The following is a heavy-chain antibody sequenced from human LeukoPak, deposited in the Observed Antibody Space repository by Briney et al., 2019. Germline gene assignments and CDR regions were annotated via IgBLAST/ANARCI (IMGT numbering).Heavy chain of an antibody. D-gene: IGHD3-9*01. CDR3: ARDYDILTGNPNFDY. CDR2: ISAYNGNT. Sequence: ASVKVSCKASSYTFTSYGISWVRQAPGQGLEWMGWISAYNGNTNYAQKLQGRVTMTTDTSTSTAYMELRSLRSDDTAVYYCARDYDILTGNPNFDYWGQGTLVTVSS. CDR1: SYTFTSYG. J-gene: IGHJ4*02. V-gene: IGHV1-18*04.